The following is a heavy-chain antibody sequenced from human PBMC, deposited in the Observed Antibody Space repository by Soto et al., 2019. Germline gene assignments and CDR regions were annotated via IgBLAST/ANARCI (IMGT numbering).Heavy chain of an antibody. Sequence: VRLLESGGGLVQPGGSLRLSCAASGFTFSDYYMSWIRQAPGKGLEWVSYISSSSSYTNYADSVKGRFTISRDNAKNSLYLQMNSLRAEDTAVYYCARGRTLDDYFYDYWGQGTLVTVSS. D-gene: IGHD4-17*01. CDR3: ARGRTLDDYFYDY. V-gene: IGHV3-11*06. CDR1: GFTFSDYY. J-gene: IGHJ4*02. CDR2: ISSSSSYT.